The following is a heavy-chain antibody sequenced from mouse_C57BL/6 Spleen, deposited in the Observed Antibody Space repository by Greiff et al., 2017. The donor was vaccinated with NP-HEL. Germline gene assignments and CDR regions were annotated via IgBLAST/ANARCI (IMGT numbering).Heavy chain of an antibody. J-gene: IGHJ3*01. V-gene: IGHV10-1*01. D-gene: IGHD2-2*01. CDR2: IRSKSNNYAT. Sequence: DVKLVESGGGLVQPKGSLKLSCAASGFSFNTYAMNWVRQAPGKGFEWVARIRSKSNNYATYYADSVKDRFTISRDDSESMLYLQMNNLKTEDTDRDYCVRHIGYDRPLAYWGQGTLVTVSA. CDR3: VRHIGYDRPLAY. CDR1: GFSFNTYA.